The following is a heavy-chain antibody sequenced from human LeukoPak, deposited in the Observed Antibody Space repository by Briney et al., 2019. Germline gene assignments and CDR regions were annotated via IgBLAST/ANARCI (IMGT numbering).Heavy chain of an antibody. CDR2: IYSTGST. CDR1: GGSISSYY. CDR3: ARQIASAGTAGFDF. Sequence: PSETLSLTCTVSGGSISSYYWSWIRQPAGKGLEWVGRIYSTGSTNYNPSLKSRVTMSVDTSKNQFSLRLRSVTAADTAVYYCARQIASAGTAGFDFWGQGALVTVSS. J-gene: IGHJ4*02. D-gene: IGHD6-13*01. V-gene: IGHV4-4*07.